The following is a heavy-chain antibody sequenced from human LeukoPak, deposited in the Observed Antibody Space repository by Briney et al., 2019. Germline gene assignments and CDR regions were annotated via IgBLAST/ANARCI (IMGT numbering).Heavy chain of an antibody. CDR1: GFTFSSYG. Sequence: GRSLRLSCAASGFTFSSYGMHWVRQAPGKGLEWVAVIWYDGSNKYYADSVKGRFTISRDNSKNTLYLQMNSLRAEDTAVYYCAKDYSGSSSWIDYWGQGTLVTVSS. J-gene: IGHJ4*02. V-gene: IGHV3-33*06. D-gene: IGHD6-13*01. CDR3: AKDYSGSSSWIDY. CDR2: IWYDGSNK.